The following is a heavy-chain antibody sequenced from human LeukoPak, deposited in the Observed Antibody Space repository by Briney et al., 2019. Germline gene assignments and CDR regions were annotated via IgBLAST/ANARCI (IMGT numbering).Heavy chain of an antibody. CDR3: AKDRVAAVYYYMDV. D-gene: IGHD6-13*01. V-gene: IGHV3-23*01. CDR1: GFTFSSYA. CDR2: ISGSGDST. J-gene: IGHJ6*03. Sequence: PGGSLRLSCAASGFTFSSYAMSWARRAPGKGLEWVSAISGSGDSTYYADSVKGRFTISRDNSKNTLYLQMNRLRAEDTAVYYCAKDRVAAVYYYMDVWGKGTTVTVSS.